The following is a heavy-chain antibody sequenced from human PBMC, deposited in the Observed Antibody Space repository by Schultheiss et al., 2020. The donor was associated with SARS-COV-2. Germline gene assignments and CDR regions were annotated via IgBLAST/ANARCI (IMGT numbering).Heavy chain of an antibody. CDR3: ASEYDDH. Sequence: GGSLRLSCAAFGFTVSSNYMSWVRQAPGKGLEWVSVIYSGGSTYYADSVKGRFTISRDNSKNTLYLQMNSLRAEDTAVYLCASEYDDHWGQGTLVTVSS. CDR1: GFTVSSNY. CDR2: IYSGGST. V-gene: IGHV3-53*05. D-gene: IGHD3-3*01. J-gene: IGHJ4*02.